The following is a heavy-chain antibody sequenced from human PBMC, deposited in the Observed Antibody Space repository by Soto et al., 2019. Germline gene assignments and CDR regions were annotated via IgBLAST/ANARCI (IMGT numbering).Heavy chain of an antibody. CDR1: GFTFTRYS. J-gene: IGHJ4*02. V-gene: IGHV3-21*06. CDR2: ISSTTNYT. CDR3: ARESEDLTSNFDY. Sequence: KPGGSLRLSCAASGFTFTRYSMNWVRQAPGKGLEWVSSISSTTNYTYYGDSMKGRLTISRDNAKNSLYLEMNGLRAEDTAVYYCARESEDLTSNFDYWGQGTLVTVSS.